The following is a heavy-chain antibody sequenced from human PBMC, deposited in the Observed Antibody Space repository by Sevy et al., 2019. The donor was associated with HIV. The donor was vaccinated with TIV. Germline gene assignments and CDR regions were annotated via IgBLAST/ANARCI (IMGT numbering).Heavy chain of an antibody. V-gene: IGHV4-61*02. CDR1: NDSVSSGLYY. D-gene: IGHD5-12*01. Sequence: SETLSLTCTVSNDSVSSGLYYWSWIRQPAGKGLEWIGRIFTTGTTNYNPSLKRRVTISMDTSKNQFSLKLTSVTATDAAVYYCARELRGYGGYDPYYYYYYMDVWGKGTRVTVSS. J-gene: IGHJ6*03. CDR2: IFTTGTT. CDR3: ARELRGYGGYDPYYYYYYMDV.